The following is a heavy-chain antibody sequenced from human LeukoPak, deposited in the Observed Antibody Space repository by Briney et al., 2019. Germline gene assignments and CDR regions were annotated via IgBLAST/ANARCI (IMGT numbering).Heavy chain of an antibody. CDR1: GFTFSSYG. Sequence: GGSLRLSCAASGFTFSSYGMHWVRQAPGKGLEWVAVISYDGSNKYYADSVKGRFTISRDNSKNTLYLQMNSLRAEDTAIYYCARDSPTFDIWGQGTMVTVSS. J-gene: IGHJ3*02. CDR3: ARDSPTFDI. CDR2: ISYDGSNK. V-gene: IGHV3-30*03.